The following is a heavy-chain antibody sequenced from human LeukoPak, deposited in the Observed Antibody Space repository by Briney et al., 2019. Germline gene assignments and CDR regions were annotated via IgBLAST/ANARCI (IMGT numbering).Heavy chain of an antibody. J-gene: IGHJ4*02. V-gene: IGHV1-18*01. CDR1: GYTFTSYG. CDR3: ARDYRPYHYVSCGRRGLFDY. CDR2: ISAYNGNT. D-gene: IGHD3-22*01. Sequence: ASVKVSCKASGYTFTSYGISWVRQAPGQGLEWMGWISAYNGNTNYAQKLQGRVTMTTDTSTSTAYMELRSLRSDDTAVYYCARDYRPYHYVSCGRRGLFDYWGQGTLVTVSS.